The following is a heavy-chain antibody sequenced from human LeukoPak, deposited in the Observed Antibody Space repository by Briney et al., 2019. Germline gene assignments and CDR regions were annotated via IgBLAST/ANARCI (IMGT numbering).Heavy chain of an antibody. Sequence: GASVKVSCKASGYTFTTYDINWVRQATGQGLEWMGWMNPNSGNTGYAQKFQGRVTITADKSTSTAYMELSSLRSEDTAVYYCARCQYYYDSSGYYPSNFDYWGQGTLVTVSS. J-gene: IGHJ4*02. CDR3: ARCQYYYDSSGYYPSNFDY. CDR1: GYTFTTYD. V-gene: IGHV1-8*01. D-gene: IGHD3-22*01. CDR2: MNPNSGNT.